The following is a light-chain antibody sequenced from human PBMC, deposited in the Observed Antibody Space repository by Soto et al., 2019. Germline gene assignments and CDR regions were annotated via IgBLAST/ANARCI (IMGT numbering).Light chain of an antibody. Sequence: DIQMTQSPSSLSASVGDRVTITCRASQSISSYLNWYKQKPGKAPKLLIYAASSLQSGVPSRFSGSGSGTDFTLTISSLQPEDCANYYCQQSYSTPITFGQGTRLEI. J-gene: IGKJ5*01. CDR1: QSISSY. CDR2: AAS. V-gene: IGKV1-39*01. CDR3: QQSYSTPIT.